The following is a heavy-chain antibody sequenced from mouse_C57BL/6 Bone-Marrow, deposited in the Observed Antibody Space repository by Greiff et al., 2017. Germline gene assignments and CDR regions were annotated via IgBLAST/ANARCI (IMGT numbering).Heavy chain of an antibody. CDR3: TRRVLTTVVAPGFAY. D-gene: IGHD1-1*01. J-gene: IGHJ3*01. CDR2: IDPETGGT. V-gene: IGHV1-15*01. Sequence: QVQLKESGAELVRPGASVTLSCKASGYTFTDYEMHWVKQTPVHGLEWIGAIDPETGGTAYNQKFQGKAILTADKSSSTAYMELRSLTSEDSAVYYCTRRVLTTVVAPGFAYWGQGTLVTVSA. CDR1: GYTFTDYE.